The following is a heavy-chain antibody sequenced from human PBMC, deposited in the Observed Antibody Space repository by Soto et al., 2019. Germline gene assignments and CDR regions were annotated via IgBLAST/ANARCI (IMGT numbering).Heavy chain of an antibody. V-gene: IGHV4-59*01. D-gene: IGHD5-12*01. CDR1: GGSISNYY. CDR3: ARAYGGYADY. J-gene: IGHJ4*02. CDR2: IYYSGST. Sequence: PSETLSLTCIVSGGSISNYYWSWIRQPPGKGLEWIGYIYYSGSTNYNPSLQSRVTISVDTSKNQFSLKLSSVTAADTAVYYCARAYGGYADYWGQGALVTVSS.